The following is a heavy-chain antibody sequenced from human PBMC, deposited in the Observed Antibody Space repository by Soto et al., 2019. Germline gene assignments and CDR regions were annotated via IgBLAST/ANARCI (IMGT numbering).Heavy chain of an antibody. CDR3: AKDPVRVVVAAYFDY. J-gene: IGHJ4*02. D-gene: IGHD2-15*01. CDR1: GFTFSSYA. CDR2: ISGSGGST. V-gene: IGHV3-23*01. Sequence: GGSLRLSCAASGFTFSSYAMSWVRQAPGKGLEWVSAISGSGGSTYYADSVKGRFTISRDNSKNTLYLQMNSLRAEDTAVYYCAKDPVRVVVAAYFDYWGQGTLVTVSS.